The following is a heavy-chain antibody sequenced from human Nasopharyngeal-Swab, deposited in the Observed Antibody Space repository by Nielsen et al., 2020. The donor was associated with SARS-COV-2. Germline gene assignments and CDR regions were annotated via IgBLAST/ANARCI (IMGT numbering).Heavy chain of an antibody. CDR1: GFTFSSYW. CDR2: IKQGGNGQ. V-gene: IGHV3-7*01. CDR3: ARYCSTTNCPRGFDY. J-gene: IGHJ4*02. Sequence: GGSLRFSCAASGFTFSSYWMSWVRQAPGKGLEWVAHIKQGGNGQYYVDSVKGRFTISRDNAKNSLYLQMNSLRAENTAVYYCARYCSTTNCPRGFDYWGQGTLVTVSS. D-gene: IGHD2-2*01.